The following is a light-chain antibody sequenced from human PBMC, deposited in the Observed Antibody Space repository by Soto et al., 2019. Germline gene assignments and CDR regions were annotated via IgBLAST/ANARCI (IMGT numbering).Light chain of an antibody. V-gene: IGKV3-20*01. CDR1: QSVSSNY. J-gene: IGKJ2*01. CDR2: GAS. Sequence: ETVLTQSPGTLSLSPGERATLSCRTSQSVSSNYLAWYQQKPGQAPRLLIYGASSRAVGLPDRFSGSGSGTDFTLTISRLEPEDFAVYYCQQYGSSPTFGQGTKLEIK. CDR3: QQYGSSPT.